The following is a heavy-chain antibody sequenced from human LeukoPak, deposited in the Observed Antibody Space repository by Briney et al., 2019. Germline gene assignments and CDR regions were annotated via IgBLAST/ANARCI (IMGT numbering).Heavy chain of an antibody. CDR3: ARQGDSSSWSRFDY. CDR2: IYHSGST. J-gene: IGHJ4*02. CDR1: GGSISSSNW. Sequence: TPSETLSLTCAVSGGSISSSNWWSWVRQPPGKGLEWIGEIYHSGSTYYNPSLKSRVTISVDTSKNQFSLKLSSVTAADTAVYYCARQGDSSSWSRFDYWGQGTLVTVSS. D-gene: IGHD6-13*01. V-gene: IGHV4-4*02.